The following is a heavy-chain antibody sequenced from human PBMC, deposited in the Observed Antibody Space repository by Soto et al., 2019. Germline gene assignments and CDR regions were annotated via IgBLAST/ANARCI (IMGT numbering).Heavy chain of an antibody. CDR1: GGSISSGGYY. CDR2: IYYSGST. J-gene: IGHJ4*02. Sequence: SETLSLTCTVSGGSISSGGYYWSWIRQHPGKCLEWIGYIYYSGSTYYNPSLKSRVTISVDTSKNQFSLKLSSVTAADTAVYYCARVSFPFGELFSLGFGTLYYFDYWGQGTLVTVSS. V-gene: IGHV4-31*03. CDR3: ARVSFPFGELFSLGFGTLYYFDY. D-gene: IGHD3-10*01.